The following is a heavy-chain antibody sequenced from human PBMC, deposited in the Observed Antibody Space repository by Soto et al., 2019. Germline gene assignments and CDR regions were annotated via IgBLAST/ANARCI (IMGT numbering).Heavy chain of an antibody. CDR2: ISYDGSNK. J-gene: IGHJ4*02. D-gene: IGHD6-19*01. CDR3: AAAVAGTYDY. Sequence: PGGSLRLSCAASGFTFSSYGMHWVRQAPGKGLEWVAVISYDGSNKYYADSVKGRFTISRDNSKNTLYLQMTSLRAEDTAVYYCAAAVAGTYDYWGQGTLVTVSS. CDR1: GFTFSSYG. V-gene: IGHV3-30*03.